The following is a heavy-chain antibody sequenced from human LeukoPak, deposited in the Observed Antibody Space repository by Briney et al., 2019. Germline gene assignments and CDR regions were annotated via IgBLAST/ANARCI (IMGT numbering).Heavy chain of an antibody. CDR1: GGSISNFSFY. J-gene: IGHJ6*04. Sequence: SETLSLTCTVSGGSISNFSFYWGWIRQPPGKGLEWIGIIYYSGSTYYNPSLKSRVTISLDTSKNQFSLKLSSVTAADTAVYYCARGYDFWSGFRMDVWGKGTTVTVSS. V-gene: IGHV4-39*07. D-gene: IGHD3-3*01. CDR2: IYYSGST. CDR3: ARGYDFWSGFRMDV.